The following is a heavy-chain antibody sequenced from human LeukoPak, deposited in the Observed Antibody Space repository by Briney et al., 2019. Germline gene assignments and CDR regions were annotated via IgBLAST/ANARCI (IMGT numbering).Heavy chain of an antibody. V-gene: IGHV3-74*01. D-gene: IGHD1-26*01. CDR2: IKSDGSST. CDR1: GFTFSSYA. Sequence: GGSLRLSCAASGFTFSSYAMHWVRQAPGKGLVWVSRIKSDGSSTSYADSVKGRFTISRDNAKNTLYLQMNSLRAEDTAVYYCARRGAATDSFDIWGQGTMVTVSS. CDR3: ARRGAATDSFDI. J-gene: IGHJ3*02.